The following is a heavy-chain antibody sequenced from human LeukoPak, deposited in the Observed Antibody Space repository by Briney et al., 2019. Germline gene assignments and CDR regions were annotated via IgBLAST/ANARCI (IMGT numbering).Heavy chain of an antibody. CDR2: LYSGGAA. J-gene: IGHJ4*03. V-gene: IGHV3-53*01. D-gene: IGHD1-26*01. CDR1: GFTVRSNY. Sequence: PGGSLRLSCAVSGFTVRSNYLNWVRQTPGKGLECVSVLYSGGAAYYADSVKGRFTISRDSSKTTLSPQMNSLRVDDTAVYYCARGAFSPHGSYYDHWGQGNLCTVSS. CDR3: ARGAFSPHGSYYDH.